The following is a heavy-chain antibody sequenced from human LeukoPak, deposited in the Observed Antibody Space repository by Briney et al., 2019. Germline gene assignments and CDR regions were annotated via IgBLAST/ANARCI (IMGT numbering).Heavy chain of an antibody. CDR3: ARDRGYYDSSGYEGAFDI. D-gene: IGHD3-22*01. CDR2: ISAYKGNT. CDR1: GYTFPNYG. Sequence: ASVTVSCKASGYTFPNYGISGVRQAPGQGLEWLGWISAYKGNTNSAHKFQGEVTMTTDTSTTTAYMDLRSLRSDDTAVYYCARDRGYYDSSGYEGAFDIWGQGTMVTVSS. V-gene: IGHV1-18*01. J-gene: IGHJ3*02.